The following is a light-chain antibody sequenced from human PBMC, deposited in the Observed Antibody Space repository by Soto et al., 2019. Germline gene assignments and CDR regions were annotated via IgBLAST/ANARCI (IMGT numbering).Light chain of an antibody. J-gene: IGKJ4*01. CDR1: QSVSSSY. CDR3: QQYGSSPEIT. Sequence: EIVLTQSPGTLSLSPGERATLSCRASQSVSSSYLAWFQQKPGQAPRLLIYGASGRATGISDRLSGSGSGTDFTLTISRLEPEDFAVYYCQQYGSSPEITFGGGTKLEIK. CDR2: GAS. V-gene: IGKV3-20*01.